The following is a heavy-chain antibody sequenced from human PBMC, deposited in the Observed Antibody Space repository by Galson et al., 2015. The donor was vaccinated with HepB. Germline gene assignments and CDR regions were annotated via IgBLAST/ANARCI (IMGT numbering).Heavy chain of an antibody. J-gene: IGHJ5*02. D-gene: IGHD4-17*01. V-gene: IGHV3-53*01. CDR1: GFTVSSNY. CDR2: IYSGGST. Sequence: SLRLSCAASGFTVSSNYMSWVRQAPGKGLEWVSAIYSGGSTYYADSVKGRFTISRDNSKNTLYLQMNSLRAEDTAVYYCARVSPANYGDNWFDPWGQGTLVTVSS. CDR3: ARVSPANYGDNWFDP.